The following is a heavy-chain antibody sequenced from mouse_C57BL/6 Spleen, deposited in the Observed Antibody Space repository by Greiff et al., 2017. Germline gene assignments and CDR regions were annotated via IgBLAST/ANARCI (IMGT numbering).Heavy chain of an antibody. D-gene: IGHD1-1*01. J-gene: IGHJ3*01. V-gene: IGHV1-52*01. CDR2: IDPSDSET. CDR3: ARDYYGSSLAY. Sequence: VQPQQPGAELVRPGSSVKLSCKASGYTFTSYWMHWVKHRPIQGLEWIGNIDPSDSETHYNQKFKDKATLTVDKSSSTAYMQLSSLTSEDSAVYYCARDYYGSSLAYWGQGTLVTVSA. CDR1: GYTFTSYW.